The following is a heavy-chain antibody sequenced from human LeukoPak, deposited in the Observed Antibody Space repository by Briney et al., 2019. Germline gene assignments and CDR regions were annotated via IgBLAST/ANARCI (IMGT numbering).Heavy chain of an antibody. CDR1: GFTFHNYA. CDR3: ARDFGY. V-gene: IGHV3-30*04. J-gene: IGHJ4*02. Sequence: SGGSLRLSCAASGFTFHNYAMNWLRQTPDRGLEWLAAISVDGSATNYADSVKGRFTISRDNSKDTLFLQMNSLRLEDSAVYYCARDFGYWGQGILVTVSS. CDR2: ISVDGSAT.